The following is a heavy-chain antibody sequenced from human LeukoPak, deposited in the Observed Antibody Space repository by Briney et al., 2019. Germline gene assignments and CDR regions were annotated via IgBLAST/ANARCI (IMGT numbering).Heavy chain of an antibody. V-gene: IGHV3-23*01. CDR2: FSGSGGST. Sequence: GGSLRLSCAASGFTFSSYAMSWVRQAPGKGLECISGFSGSGGSTYYADSVKGRFTISRDNSKNTLYLQIHSLRAEDTAIYYCARDRYCSGANCYSHFDCWGQGILVTVSS. CDR1: GFTFSSYA. J-gene: IGHJ4*02. D-gene: IGHD2-15*01. CDR3: ARDRYCSGANCYSHFDC.